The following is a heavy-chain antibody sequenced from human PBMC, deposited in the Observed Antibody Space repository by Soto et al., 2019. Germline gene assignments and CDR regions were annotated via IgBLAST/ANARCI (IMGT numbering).Heavy chain of an antibody. CDR1: GFTFSSYA. Sequence: SLRLSCAASGFTFSSYAMSWVRQAPGKGLEWVSAISGSGGSTYHADSVKGRFTISRDNSKNTLYLQMNSLRAEDTAVYYCAKAFRALTPIKTYFDYWGQGTLVTVSS. D-gene: IGHD5-12*01. J-gene: IGHJ4*02. CDR2: ISGSGGST. V-gene: IGHV3-23*01. CDR3: AKAFRALTPIKTYFDY.